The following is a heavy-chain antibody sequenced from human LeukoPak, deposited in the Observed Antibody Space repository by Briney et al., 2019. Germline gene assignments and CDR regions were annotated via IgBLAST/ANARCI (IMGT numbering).Heavy chain of an antibody. CDR1: GYTFTGYY. D-gene: IGHD3-22*01. Sequence: ASVKVSCKASGYTFTGYYMHWVRQAPGQGLEWMGWINPNSGGTNYAQKFQGRVTMTRDTSISTAYMELSSLRSEDTAVYYCARPSHYYDSSGYDPYAFDIWGQGTMVTVSS. CDR3: ARPSHYYDSSGYDPYAFDI. CDR2: INPNSGGT. J-gene: IGHJ3*02. V-gene: IGHV1-2*02.